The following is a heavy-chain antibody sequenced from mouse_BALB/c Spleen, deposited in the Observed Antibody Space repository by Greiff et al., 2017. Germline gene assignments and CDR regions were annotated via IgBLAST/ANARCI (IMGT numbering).Heavy chain of an antibody. V-gene: IGHV1S81*02. D-gene: IGHD2-3*01. Sequence: QVQLQQPGAELVKPGASVKLSCKASGYTFTSYYMYWVKQRPGQGLEWIGVINPSNGGTNFNEKFKSKATLTVDKSSSTAYMQLSSLTSEDSAVYYCTRSGGYFYYFDYWGQGTTLTVSS. CDR2: INPSNGGT. CDR1: GYTFTSYY. J-gene: IGHJ2*01. CDR3: TRSGGYFYYFDY.